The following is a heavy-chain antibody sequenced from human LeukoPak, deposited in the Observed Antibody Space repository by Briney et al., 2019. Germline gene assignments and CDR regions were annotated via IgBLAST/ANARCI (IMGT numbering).Heavy chain of an antibody. CDR3: ARLGYYDNSGTFDY. J-gene: IGHJ4*02. D-gene: IGHD3-22*01. CDR2: ICYTGST. CDR1: GGSISSYY. Sequence: SETLSLTCTVSGGSISSYYWSWIRQPPGKGLEWIGFICYTGSTNYDPSLKSRVTISVDTSKNQFSLMLSSVTAADTAVYYCARLGYYDNSGTFDYWGQGTLVTVSS. V-gene: IGHV4-59*08.